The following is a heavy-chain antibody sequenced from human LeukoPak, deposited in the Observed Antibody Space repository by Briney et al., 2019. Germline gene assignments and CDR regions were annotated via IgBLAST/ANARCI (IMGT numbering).Heavy chain of an antibody. Sequence: GGSRRLSCATSGFTFNEHYLGWVRQAPGKGLEWVAFIRQDGSNKYYADSVKGRFTISRDNSKNTLFLQMNSLRAEDTAVYYCAKGSKVLIITRDYYMDVWGKGTTVTISS. CDR1: GFTFNEHY. D-gene: IGHD3-3*01. CDR3: AKGSKVLIITRDYYMDV. V-gene: IGHV3-30*02. J-gene: IGHJ6*03. CDR2: IRQDGSNK.